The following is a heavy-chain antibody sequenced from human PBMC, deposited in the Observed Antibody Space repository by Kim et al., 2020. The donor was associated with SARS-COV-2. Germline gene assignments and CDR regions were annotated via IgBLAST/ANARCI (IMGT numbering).Heavy chain of an antibody. D-gene: IGHD6-13*01. J-gene: IGHJ4*02. CDR2: IYPGDSDT. Sequence: GESLKISCKGSGYSFTSYWIGWVRQMPGKGLEWMGIIYPGDSDTRYSPSFQGQVTISADKSISTAYLQWSSLKASDTAMYYCARHLSGYSCSWYLSFDYWGQGTLVNVSS. CDR1: GYSFTSYW. V-gene: IGHV5-51*01. CDR3: ARHLSGYSCSWYLSFDY.